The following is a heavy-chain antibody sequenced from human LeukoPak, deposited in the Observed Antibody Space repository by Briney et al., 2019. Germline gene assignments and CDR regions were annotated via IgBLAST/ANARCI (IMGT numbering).Heavy chain of an antibody. V-gene: IGHV1-2*02. Sequence: VASVKVSCKASGYTFTGYYMHWVRQAPGQGLEWMGWINPNSGGTNYAQKFQGRVTLTRDTSITTAYMELGRLTSDDTAVYYCARVEGSAATASDWGQGTLVTVSS. CDR2: INPNSGGT. CDR1: GYTFTGYY. D-gene: IGHD3-10*01. J-gene: IGHJ4*02. CDR3: ARVEGSAATASD.